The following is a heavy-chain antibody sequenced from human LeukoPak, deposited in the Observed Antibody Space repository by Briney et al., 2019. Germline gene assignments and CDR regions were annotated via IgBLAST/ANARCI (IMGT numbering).Heavy chain of an antibody. CDR2: INHSGST. CDR1: GGSFSGYY. V-gene: IGHV4-34*01. J-gene: IGHJ4*02. CDR3: ARSKLTRYRGYLGGYFDY. D-gene: IGHD5-12*01. Sequence: PSETLSLTCAVYGGSFSGYYWSWIRQPPGKGLEWIGEINHSGSTNYNPSLKSRVTISVDTSKNHFSLRLSSVTAAVTAVYYCARSKLTRYRGYLGGYFDYWGQGSPVTVPS.